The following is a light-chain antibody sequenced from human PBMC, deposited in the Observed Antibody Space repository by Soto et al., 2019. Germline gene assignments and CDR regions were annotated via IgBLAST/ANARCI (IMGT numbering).Light chain of an antibody. CDR1: QSISSY. V-gene: IGKV1-39*01. J-gene: IGKJ1*01. CDR2: AAS. Sequence: DIQMTQSPSSLSASVGDRVTTTCRASQSISSYLNWYQQKPGKAPKLLIYAASSLQSGVQSRFSGSGSGTDFTLTIRSLQPEDFATYYCKHYNSYSEAFGQGTKVDIK. CDR3: KHYNSYSEA.